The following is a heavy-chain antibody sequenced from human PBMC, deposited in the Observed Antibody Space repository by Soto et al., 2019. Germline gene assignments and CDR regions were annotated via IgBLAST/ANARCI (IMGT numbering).Heavy chain of an antibody. J-gene: IGHJ6*02. CDR1: GFTFSSYS. D-gene: IGHD2-2*01. CDR2: ISSSSSTI. Sequence: GGSLRLSCAASGFTFSSYSMNWVRQAPGKGLEWVSYISSSSSTIYYADSVKGRFTISRDNAKNSLYLQMNSLRAEDTAVYYYARDYVGAYCSSTSCYSDYYYGMDVWGQGTXVTVSS. V-gene: IGHV3-48*01. CDR3: ARDYVGAYCSSTSCYSDYYYGMDV.